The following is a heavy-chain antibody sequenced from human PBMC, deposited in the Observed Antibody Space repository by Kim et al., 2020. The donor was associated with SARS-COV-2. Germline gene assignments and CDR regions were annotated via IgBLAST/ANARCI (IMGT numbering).Heavy chain of an antibody. CDR3: PRDLREDGVGSQT. D-gene: IGHD3-10*01. V-gene: IGHV4-39*07. Sequence: SETLSLTCTVPGGSISSSSYYWGWIRQPPGKGLEWIGSIYYSGSTYYNPSLKSRVTISVDTSKNQFSLKLSSVTAAETAVYYCPRDLREDGVGSQTLGQG. CDR1: GGSISSSSYY. CDR2: IYYSGST. J-gene: IGHJ5*02.